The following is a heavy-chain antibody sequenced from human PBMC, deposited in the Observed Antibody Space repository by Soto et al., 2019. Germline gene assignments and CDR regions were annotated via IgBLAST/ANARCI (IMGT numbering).Heavy chain of an antibody. CDR3: ARDFPQVDY. CDR2: ISAYNGNT. J-gene: IGHJ4*02. CDR1: GYTFSSYH. V-gene: IGHV1-18*01. Sequence: QIQLVQSGAEVKKPGASVKVSCKASGYTFSSYHITWVRQAPGQGLEWMGWISAYNGNTNYAQNLQGRVNMTTNPSTSTAYMELRSLRSDDTAVYYCARDFPQVDYWGQGTLVTVSS.